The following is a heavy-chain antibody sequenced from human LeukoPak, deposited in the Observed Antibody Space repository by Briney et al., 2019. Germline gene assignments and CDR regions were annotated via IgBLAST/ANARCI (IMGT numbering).Heavy chain of an antibody. CDR3: AKDYSDSRVADVFFEY. D-gene: IGHD2-15*01. CDR1: GLTFSDYA. J-gene: IGHJ4*02. V-gene: IGHV3-23*01. CDR2: ITSGFTP. Sequence: PGGSLRLSCAASGLTFSDYAMRWFRQAPGKGLEWVSGITSGFTPHYTDSVKGRVTISRGNSKNMFHLQLNSLRAEDTAVYYCAKDYSDSRVADVFFEYWGQGTLVTVSS.